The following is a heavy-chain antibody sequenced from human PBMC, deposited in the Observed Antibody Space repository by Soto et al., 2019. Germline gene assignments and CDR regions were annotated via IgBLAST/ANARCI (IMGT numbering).Heavy chain of an antibody. J-gene: IGHJ4*02. Sequence: GGSLRLSCTASGFTFSDHYMDWVRQAPGKGLEWVGRIRNKANSYTTEYAASVRGRFTISRDDSRNSLYLQMNSLKTEDTAMYYCSRAGILTTPYYFDYWGQGTLVTVSS. CDR3: SRAGILTTPYYFDY. V-gene: IGHV3-72*01. CDR1: GFTFSDHY. D-gene: IGHD2-21*01. CDR2: IRNKANSYTT.